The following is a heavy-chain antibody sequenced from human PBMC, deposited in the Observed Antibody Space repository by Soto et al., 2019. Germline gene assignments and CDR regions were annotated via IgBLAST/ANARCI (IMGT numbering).Heavy chain of an antibody. Sequence: EVQLVESGGGLVEPGGSLRLSCAASGFTFSSYWMHWVRQAPGKGLVWVSRINSDGSTTNYADSVKGRFTISRDNAQNPLYLQMSSLRADDTAVYYCARPGPATSSSYTMAVWGQGTTVTVSS. J-gene: IGHJ6*02. CDR2: INSDGSTT. CDR3: ARPGPATSSSYTMAV. V-gene: IGHV3-74*01. D-gene: IGHD4-4*01. CDR1: GFTFSSYW.